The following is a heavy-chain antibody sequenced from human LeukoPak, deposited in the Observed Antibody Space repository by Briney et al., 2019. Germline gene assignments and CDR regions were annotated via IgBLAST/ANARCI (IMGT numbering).Heavy chain of an antibody. CDR3: ARVSGSYWDPLPV. V-gene: IGHV3-23*01. CDR1: GFTFSSYA. D-gene: IGHD1-26*01. J-gene: IGHJ4*02. Sequence: GGSLRLSCAASGFTFSSYAMSWVRQAPGKGLEWVSAISGSGSSTYYADSVKGRFTISRDNSKNTLYLQMNSLRAEDTAVYYCARVSGSYWDPLPVWGQGTLVTVSS. CDR2: ISGSGSST.